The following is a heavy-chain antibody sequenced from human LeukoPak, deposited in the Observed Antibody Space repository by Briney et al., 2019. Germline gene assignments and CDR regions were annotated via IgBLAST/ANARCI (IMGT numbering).Heavy chain of an antibody. J-gene: IGHJ4*02. Sequence: GASVKVSCKASGYTFTRYAMNWVRQAPGQGPEWMGWINTNTGNPTYAQGFTGRFVFSLNTSVSTAFLQITSLKAEDTAVYYCARAPYDSSGYYVYWGQGTLVTVSS. CDR3: ARAPYDSSGYYVY. CDR2: INTNTGNP. D-gene: IGHD3-22*01. CDR1: GYTFTRYA. V-gene: IGHV7-4-1*02.